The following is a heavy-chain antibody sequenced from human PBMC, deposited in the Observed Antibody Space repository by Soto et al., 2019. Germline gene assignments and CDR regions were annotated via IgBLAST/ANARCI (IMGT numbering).Heavy chain of an antibody. CDR2: ISGSGGST. V-gene: IGHV3-23*01. CDR3: AKDRWFGELGDGMDV. D-gene: IGHD3-10*01. Sequence: EVQLLESGGGLVQPGGSLRLSCAASGFTFSSYAMSWVRQAPGKGLEWVSAISGSGGSTYYADSVKGRFTISRDNSKNPLYLQMNSLRAEDTAVYYCAKDRWFGELGDGMDVWGQGTTVTVSS. J-gene: IGHJ6*02. CDR1: GFTFSSYA.